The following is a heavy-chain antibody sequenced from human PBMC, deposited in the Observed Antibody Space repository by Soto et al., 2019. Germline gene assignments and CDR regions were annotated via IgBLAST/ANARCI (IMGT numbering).Heavy chain of an antibody. CDR3: AKARDQQWVRLPFDY. CDR2: FSATSENT. V-gene: IGHV3-23*01. CDR1: GFFFSSYT. J-gene: IGHJ4*02. Sequence: VQLLESGGGLVQPGGSLRLSCVGSGFFFSSYTMTWVRPAPGKGLEWVSSFSATSENTYYADSVRGRFTISRDNSKNTLFLQMNSLTAEDTAMYYCAKARDQQWVRLPFDYWGQGILVIVSS. D-gene: IGHD6-19*01.